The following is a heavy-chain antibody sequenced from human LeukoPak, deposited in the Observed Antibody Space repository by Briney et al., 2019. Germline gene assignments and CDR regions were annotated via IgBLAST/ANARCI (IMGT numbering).Heavy chain of an antibody. V-gene: IGHV3-30*02. D-gene: IGHD1-26*01. CDR3: ARDPESYLFFDY. CDR2: IRYDGSNK. CDR1: GFTFSSYG. Sequence: PGGSLRLSCAASGFTFSSYGMHRVRQAPGKGLEWVAFIRYDGSNKYYADSVKGRFTISRDNSKNTLYLQMNSLRVEDTAVYYCARDPESYLFFDYWGQGTLVTVSS. J-gene: IGHJ4*02.